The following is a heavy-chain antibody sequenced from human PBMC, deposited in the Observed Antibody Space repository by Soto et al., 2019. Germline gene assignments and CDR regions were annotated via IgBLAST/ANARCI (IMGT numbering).Heavy chain of an antibody. CDR1: GFTFSGSA. CDR2: IRSKVNSYAT. Sequence: GGSLRLSCAASGFTFSGSAIHWARQAPGKGLEWVGHIRSKVNSYATAYAASVKGRFSISRDDSKNTAYLQMNSLKTEDTAVYYCVRPYDFWSGYEDFDYWGQGTLVTVSS. V-gene: IGHV3-73*01. D-gene: IGHD3-3*01. CDR3: VRPYDFWSGYEDFDY. J-gene: IGHJ4*02.